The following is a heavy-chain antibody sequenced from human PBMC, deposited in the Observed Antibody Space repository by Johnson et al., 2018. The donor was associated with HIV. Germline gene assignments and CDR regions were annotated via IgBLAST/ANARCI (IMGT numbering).Heavy chain of an antibody. CDR2: ISYDGSNK. Sequence: VQLVESGGGVVQPGRSLRLSCAASGFTFSIYGMHWVRQAPGKGLEWVAFISYDGSNKYYADSVKGRFTISRDNSKNTLYLPMNSLRAEDTAVYYCARATDRLAFDIWGQGTMVTVSS. D-gene: IGHD3-22*01. V-gene: IGHV3-30*03. CDR1: GFTFSIYG. CDR3: ARATDRLAFDI. J-gene: IGHJ3*02.